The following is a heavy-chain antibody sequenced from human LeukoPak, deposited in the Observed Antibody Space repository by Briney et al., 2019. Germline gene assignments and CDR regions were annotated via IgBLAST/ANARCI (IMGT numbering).Heavy chain of an antibody. CDR3: ARLPPSVFGVGTGDFDY. J-gene: IGHJ4*02. CDR2: ISYDGSKT. D-gene: IGHD2-8*02. V-gene: IGHV3-30*03. Sequence: GKSLRLSCEVSGFSFSTYGMYWVCQAPGKGLESVAVISYDGSKTYYADSVKGRSTISRDNPKNTVYLQLNSLRAEDTAVYYCARLPPSVFGVGTGDFDYWGQGTLVTVSS. CDR1: GFSFSTYG.